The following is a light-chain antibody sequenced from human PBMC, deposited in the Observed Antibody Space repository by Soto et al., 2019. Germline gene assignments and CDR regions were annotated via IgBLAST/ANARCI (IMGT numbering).Light chain of an antibody. J-gene: IGKJ4*01. CDR1: QSVSRY. CDR2: DAS. CDR3: QQRSNWPLT. Sequence: EIVLTQSPDTLSLSPGESATLSCRASQSVSRYLAWYQQKPGQTPRLLIYDASNRAAGIPARFSGSGSGTDFTLNISSLEPEDFAVDYFQQRSNWPLTFGGGTKVEIK. V-gene: IGKV3-11*01.